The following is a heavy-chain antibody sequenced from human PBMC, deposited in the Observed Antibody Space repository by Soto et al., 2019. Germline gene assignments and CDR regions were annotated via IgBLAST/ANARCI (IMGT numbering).Heavy chain of an antibody. CDR2: AGDGGSAT. Sequence: PGGSLRLSCTTSGFTFSDYAMSWVRQAPGKGLEWLSTAGDGGSATYYAGSVTGRFTISRDNSKNTLSLQMSSLRPEDTAVYYCAKGSAYGDYVHFDYWGQGTLVTVSS. CDR3: AKGSAYGDYVHFDY. CDR1: GFTFSDYA. J-gene: IGHJ4*02. V-gene: IGHV3-23*01. D-gene: IGHD4-17*01.